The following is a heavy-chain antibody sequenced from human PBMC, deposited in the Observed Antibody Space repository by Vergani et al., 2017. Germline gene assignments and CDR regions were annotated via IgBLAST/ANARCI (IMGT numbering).Heavy chain of an antibody. J-gene: IGHJ3*01. CDR1: GFTFSHYS. Sequence: EVQMVESGGGLVKPGGSLRLSCVASGFTFSHYSMNWVRQAPGKGLEWVSSISGNNDDVYYAGSVKGRFTITRDNAKNSLYLDMRSMRAEDTAVYYCVIDVRVSRTWGQGTLVAVSS. CDR3: VIDVRVSRT. CDR2: ISGNNDDV. V-gene: IGHV3-21*01.